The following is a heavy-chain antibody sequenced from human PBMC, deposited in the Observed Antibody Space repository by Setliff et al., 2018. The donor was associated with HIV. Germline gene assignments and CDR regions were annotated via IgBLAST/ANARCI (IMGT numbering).Heavy chain of an antibody. V-gene: IGHV3-7*04. D-gene: IGHD3-10*01. CDR3: ARGQLYYGSGTGDY. J-gene: IGHJ4*02. CDR2: IKQDGSEK. CDR1: GFTFSSYW. Sequence: GGSLRLSCAASGFTFSSYWMSWVRQAPGKGLEWVANIKQDGSEKYYVDSVKGRFTISRDNARNSLFLQMNSLRAEDTAVYYCARGQLYYGSGTGDYWGQGTLVTVSS.